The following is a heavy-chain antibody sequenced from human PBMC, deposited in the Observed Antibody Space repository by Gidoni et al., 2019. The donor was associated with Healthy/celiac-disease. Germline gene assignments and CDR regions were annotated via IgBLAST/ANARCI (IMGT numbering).Heavy chain of an antibody. V-gene: IGHV4-34*01. CDR1: GGSFSGYY. J-gene: IGHJ6*02. D-gene: IGHD3-9*01. CDR3: AREVGHYDILTGYSLFYYGMDV. CDR2: INHSGST. Sequence: QVQLQQWGAGLLKPSETLSLTCAVYGGSFSGYYWTWLRQPPGKGLEWIGEINHSGSTNYNPSLKSRGTISVDTSKNQFSLKLSSVTAADTAVYYCAREVGHYDILTGYSLFYYGMDVWGQGTTVTVSS.